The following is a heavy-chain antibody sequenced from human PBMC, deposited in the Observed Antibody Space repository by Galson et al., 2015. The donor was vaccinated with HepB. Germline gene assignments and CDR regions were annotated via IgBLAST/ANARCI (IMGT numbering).Heavy chain of an antibody. CDR1: GGSISSGGYY. CDR2: IYYSGST. V-gene: IGHV4-31*03. D-gene: IGHD6-13*01. Sequence: TLSLTCTVSGGSISSGGYYWSWIRQHPGKGLEWIGYIYYSGSTYYNPSLKSRVTISVDTSKNQFSLKLSSVTAADTAVYYCARGGSSSWELRGMDVWGQGTTVTVSS. J-gene: IGHJ6*02. CDR3: ARGGSSSWELRGMDV.